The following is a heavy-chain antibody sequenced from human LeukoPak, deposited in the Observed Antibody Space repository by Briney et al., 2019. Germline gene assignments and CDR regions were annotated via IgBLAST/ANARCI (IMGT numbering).Heavy chain of an antibody. D-gene: IGHD6-19*01. CDR3: AKDLEGIAVAGIDY. CDR1: GFTFSTYG. CDR2: IRYDGSNK. Sequence: GGSLRLSCAASGFTFSTYGMHWVRQAPGKGLEWVAFIRYDGSNKYYADSVKGRFTISRDNSKNTLYLQMNSLRAEDTAVYYCAKDLEGIAVAGIDYWGQGTLVTVSS. J-gene: IGHJ4*02. V-gene: IGHV3-30*02.